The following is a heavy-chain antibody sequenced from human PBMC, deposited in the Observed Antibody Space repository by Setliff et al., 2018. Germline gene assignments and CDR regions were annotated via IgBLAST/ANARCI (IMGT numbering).Heavy chain of an antibody. D-gene: IGHD3-10*01. V-gene: IGHV4-39*07. CDR1: GGSISSGGYS. CDR3: ARVDFTMIQGVLGL. Sequence: SETLSLTCAVSGGSISSGGYSWSWIRQPPGKGMEWIGSVYYSGYTYYNPSLQSRVTISVDMSKNQFSLKLTSVTAADTAVYYCARVDFTMIQGVLGLWGQGTLVTVSS. J-gene: IGHJ1*01. CDR2: VYYSGYT.